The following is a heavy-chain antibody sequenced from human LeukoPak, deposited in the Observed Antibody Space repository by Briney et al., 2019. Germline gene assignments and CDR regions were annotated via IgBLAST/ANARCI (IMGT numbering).Heavy chain of an antibody. J-gene: IGHJ4*02. Sequence: GGSLRLSCAASGFTFSSYSMNWVRQAPGKGLEWVSSISSSSSYIYYADSVKGRFTISRDNAKNSLYLQMNGLRAEDTAVYYCATGALGLPSFDYWGQGTLVTVSS. CDR2: ISSSSSYI. CDR1: GFTFSSYS. D-gene: IGHD5-18*01. CDR3: ATGALGLPSFDY. V-gene: IGHV3-21*01.